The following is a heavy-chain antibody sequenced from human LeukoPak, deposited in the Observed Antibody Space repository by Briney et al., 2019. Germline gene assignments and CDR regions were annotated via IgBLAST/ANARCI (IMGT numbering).Heavy chain of an antibody. D-gene: IGHD2-15*01. CDR1: GFTFSSYA. V-gene: IGHV3-23*01. Sequence: SGGSLRLSCAVSGFTFSSYAMNWVRQAPGKGLEWVSTISSNYATYYADSVKGRFTVSRDNSKNTLYLQMNSLRAEDTAVYYCAKHPYEGYCSGGSCWNNWFDPWGQGTLVTVSS. CDR2: ISSNYAT. CDR3: AKHPYEGYCSGGSCWNNWFDP. J-gene: IGHJ5*02.